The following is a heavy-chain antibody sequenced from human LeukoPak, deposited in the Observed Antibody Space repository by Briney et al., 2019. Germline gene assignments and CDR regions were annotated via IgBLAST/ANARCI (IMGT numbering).Heavy chain of an antibody. CDR3: ARGRVAVSY. D-gene: IGHD6-19*01. CDR2: IKADGSEQ. CDR1: AFTLSNYW. J-gene: IGHJ4*02. Sequence: GGSLRLSCAASAFTLSNYWMGWVRQAPGKGLEWVASIKADGSEQYYVDSVKGRFTISRDNAQNSLYLQMNSLRAEDTAVYYCARGRVAVSYWGQGTLVTVSS. V-gene: IGHV3-7*04.